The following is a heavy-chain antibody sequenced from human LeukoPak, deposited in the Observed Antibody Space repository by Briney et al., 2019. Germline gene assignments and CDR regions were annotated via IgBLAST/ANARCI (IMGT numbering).Heavy chain of an antibody. V-gene: IGHV3-21*01. CDR2: ISSSNSDI. J-gene: IGHJ6*02. Sequence: SGGSLRLSCAASGFTFTSYTMNWVRQAPGKGLEWLSSISSSNSDISYADSVKGRFTISRDNAKNSLYLQMNSLRAEDTAVYYCVRDSRTVYYYYGMDVWGQGTTVTVSS. CDR3: VRDSRTVYYYYGMDV. CDR1: GFTFTSYT.